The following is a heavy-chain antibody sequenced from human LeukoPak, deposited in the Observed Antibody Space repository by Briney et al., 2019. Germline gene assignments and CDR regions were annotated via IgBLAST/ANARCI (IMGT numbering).Heavy chain of an antibody. CDR1: GASISSIEW. CDR3: GKTDIYFNPIDY. D-gene: IGHD3-9*01. J-gene: IGHJ4*02. Sequence: PSETLSLTCAVSGASISSIEWWIWVRQPPGQGLEWIGEIHRAGRTRYNPSLKSRVTMSMDYSKNQFSLNVSSVTAADTAIYYCGKTDIYFNPIDYWGPGSLVTVSS. CDR2: IHRAGRT. V-gene: IGHV4-4*02.